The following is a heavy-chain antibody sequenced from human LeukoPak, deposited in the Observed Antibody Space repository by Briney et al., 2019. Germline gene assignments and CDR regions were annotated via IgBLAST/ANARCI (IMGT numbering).Heavy chain of an antibody. CDR3: ATVSTVNLAEYFQH. CDR2: FDPEDGET. CDR1: GYTLTELS. D-gene: IGHD4-11*01. V-gene: IGHV1-24*01. J-gene: IGHJ1*01. Sequence: ASVKVSCKVSGYTLTELSMHWVRQAPGKGLEWMGGFDPEDGETIYAQKFQCRVTMTEDATTDTAYMELSSLRSEDTAVYYCATVSTVNLAEYFQHWGQGTLVTVSS.